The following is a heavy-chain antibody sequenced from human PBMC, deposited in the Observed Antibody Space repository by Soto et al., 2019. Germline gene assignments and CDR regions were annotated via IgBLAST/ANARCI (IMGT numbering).Heavy chain of an antibody. CDR2: INPSGGST. CDR1: GYTFTSYY. Sequence: QVQLVQSGAEVKKPGASVKVSCKASGYTFTSYYMHWVRQAPGQGLEWMGIINPSGGSTSYAQKFQGRVTMTRDTCTSTVYLELSSLRSEDTAVYYCARAWYGETTGAHLQHWGQGTLVTVSS. CDR3: ARAWYGETTGAHLQH. D-gene: IGHD4-17*01. J-gene: IGHJ1*01. V-gene: IGHV1-46*03.